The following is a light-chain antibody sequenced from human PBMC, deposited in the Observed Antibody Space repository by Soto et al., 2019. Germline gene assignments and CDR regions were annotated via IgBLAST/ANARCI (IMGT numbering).Light chain of an antibody. CDR1: RNVNNF. V-gene: IGKV1-39*01. Sequence: PMTQSPSSLSASVGDRVTITCRASRNVNNFLNWYQQRPGKAPDLLIYGASRLQIGVPSRFTGSGSETDFTLTISSLQPEDFATYFCQQSFSFPPTFGQGTRLEIK. J-gene: IGKJ5*01. CDR2: GAS. CDR3: QQSFSFPPT.